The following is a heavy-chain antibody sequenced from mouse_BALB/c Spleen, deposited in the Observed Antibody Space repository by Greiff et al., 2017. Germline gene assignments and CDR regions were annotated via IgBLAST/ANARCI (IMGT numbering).Heavy chain of an antibody. D-gene: IGHD1-1*01. V-gene: IGHV3-8*02. CDR2: ISYSGST. J-gene: IGHJ1*01. CDR3: ARGYGSSLWYFDV. Sequence: EVKLQESGPSLVKPSQTLSLTCSVTGDSITSGYWNWIRKFPGNKLEYMGYISYSGSTYYNPSLKSRISITRDTSKNQYYLQLNSVTTEDTATYYCARGYGSSLWYFDVWGAGTTVTVSS. CDR1: GDSITSGY.